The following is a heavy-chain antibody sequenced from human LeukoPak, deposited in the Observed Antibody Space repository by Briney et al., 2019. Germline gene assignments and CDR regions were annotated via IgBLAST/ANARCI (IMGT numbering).Heavy chain of an antibody. CDR1: GYTFTGYY. J-gene: IGHJ4*02. D-gene: IGHD6-19*01. CDR3: ARGPSSGWYRFLDY. CDR2: INPNSGGT. V-gene: IGHV1-2*02. Sequence: ASVKVSCKASGYTFTGYYMHWVRQAPGQGLEWMGWINPNSGGTNYAQKFQGRVTMTRDTSISTAYMELSRLRSDDTAVYHCARGPSSGWYRFLDYWGQGTLVTVSS.